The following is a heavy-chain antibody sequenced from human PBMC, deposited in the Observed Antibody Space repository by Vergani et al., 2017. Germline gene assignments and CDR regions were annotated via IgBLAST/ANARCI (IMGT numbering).Heavy chain of an antibody. D-gene: IGHD1-1*01. J-gene: IGHJ3*02. Sequence: QVQLQESGPGLVKPSQTLSLTCTVSGGSISSYYWSWIRQPPGKGLEWIGYIYYSGGTDYNPSLKSRLTISVDTSKNQFSLKLNSLTAADTAVYYCAKRGPYADGAFDIWGRGTMVTVSS. V-gene: IGHV4-59*04. CDR2: IYYSGGT. CDR3: AKRGPYADGAFDI. CDR1: GGSISSYY.